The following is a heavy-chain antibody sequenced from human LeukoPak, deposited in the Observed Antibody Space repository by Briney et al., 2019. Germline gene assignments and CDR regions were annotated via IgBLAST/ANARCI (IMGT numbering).Heavy chain of an antibody. J-gene: IGHJ4*02. CDR2: IIPIFGTA. D-gene: IGHD3-22*01. CDR1: GGTFSSYA. V-gene: IGHV1-69*13. CDR3: ARIHDSSGYYPYYFDY. Sequence: GASVKVSCEASGGTFSSYAISWVRQAPGQGLEWMGGIIPIFGTANYAQKFQGRVTITADESTSTAYMELSSLRSEDTAVYYCARIHDSSGYYPYYFDYWGQGTLVTVSS.